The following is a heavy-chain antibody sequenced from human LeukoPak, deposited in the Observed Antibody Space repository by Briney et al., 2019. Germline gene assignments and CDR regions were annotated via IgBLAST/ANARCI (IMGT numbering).Heavy chain of an antibody. Sequence: PGGSLRLSCAASGFTFSGYWMHWVRQAPGKGLVWVSRINSDGSSTSYADSVKGRFTISRDNAKNTLYLQMNSLRAEDTAVYYCARVDTAMANPLYYYYYYGMDVWGQGTTVTVSS. CDR3: ARVDTAMANPLYYYYYYGMDV. CDR1: GFTFSGYW. V-gene: IGHV3-74*01. D-gene: IGHD5-18*01. CDR2: INSDGSST. J-gene: IGHJ6*02.